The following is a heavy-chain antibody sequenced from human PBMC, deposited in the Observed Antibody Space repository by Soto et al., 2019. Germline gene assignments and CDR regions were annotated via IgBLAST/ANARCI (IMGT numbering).Heavy chain of an antibody. CDR3: AKDDSSGYPSFDY. D-gene: IGHD3-22*01. CDR2: ISYDGSNK. Sequence: GSLRLSCAASGFTFSSYGMHWVRQAPGKGLEWVAVISYDGSNKYYADSVKGRFTISRDNSKNTLYLQMNSLRAEDTAVYYCAKDDSSGYPSFDYWGQGTLVTVSS. J-gene: IGHJ4*02. V-gene: IGHV3-30*18. CDR1: GFTFSSYG.